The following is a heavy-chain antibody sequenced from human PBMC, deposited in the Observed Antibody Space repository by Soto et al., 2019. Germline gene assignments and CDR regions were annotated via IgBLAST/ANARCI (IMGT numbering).Heavy chain of an antibody. Sequence: SETLSLTCTVSGGSISSYYWSWIRQPPGKGLEWIGYIYYSGSTNYNPSLKSRVTISVDTSKNQFSLKLSSVTAADTAVYYCARTLERRSDYYYGMDVWGQGTTVTVSS. V-gene: IGHV4-59*01. D-gene: IGHD1-1*01. CDR1: GGSISSYY. CDR3: ARTLERRSDYYYGMDV. J-gene: IGHJ6*02. CDR2: IYYSGST.